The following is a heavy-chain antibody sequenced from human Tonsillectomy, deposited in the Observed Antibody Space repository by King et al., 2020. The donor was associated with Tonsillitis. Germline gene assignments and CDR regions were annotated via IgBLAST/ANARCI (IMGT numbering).Heavy chain of an antibody. CDR3: ARESRGRYFDY. Sequence: QLQESGPGLVKPSQTLSLTCTVSGGSISSGDHHWSWIRQPPGKGLEWIGYIHYSGSAYYNPSLKSRFTISVDTSKNQFSLKLSSVTAADTAVYYCARESRGRYFDYWGQGTLVTVSS. CDR2: IHYSGSA. J-gene: IGHJ4*02. V-gene: IGHV4-30-4*01. D-gene: IGHD2-2*01. CDR1: GGSISSGDHH.